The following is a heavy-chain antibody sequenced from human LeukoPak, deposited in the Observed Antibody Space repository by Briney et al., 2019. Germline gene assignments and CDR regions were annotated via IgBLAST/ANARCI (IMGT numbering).Heavy chain of an antibody. CDR3: AKATTFSGAMIDY. J-gene: IGHJ4*02. V-gene: IGHV3-21*04. CDR2: ISSSSSYI. CDR1: GFTFSSYS. Sequence: GGSLRLTCAASGFTFSSYSMNWVRQAPGKGLEWVSSISSSSSYIYYADSVKGRFTISRDNAKNSLYLQMNSLRAEDTAVYYCAKATTFSGAMIDYWGQGTLVTVSS. D-gene: IGHD2-2*01.